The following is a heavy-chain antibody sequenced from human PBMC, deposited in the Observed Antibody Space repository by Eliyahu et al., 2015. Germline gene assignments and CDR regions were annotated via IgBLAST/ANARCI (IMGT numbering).Heavy chain of an antibody. D-gene: IGHD2-2*02. Sequence: QVQLQESGPGLVKPSQTLSLTCTFXGGSIRSGGYXWTXIRQHPGKGLEWIGYIYYSGSTYYNPSLKSRVTISVDTSKNQFSLKLSSVTAADTAVYYCARASAVGYCSSTSCYKGWFDPWGQGTLVTVSS. J-gene: IGHJ5*02. V-gene: IGHV4-31*03. CDR1: GGSIRSGGYX. CDR3: ARASAVGYCSSTSCYKGWFDP. CDR2: IYYSGST.